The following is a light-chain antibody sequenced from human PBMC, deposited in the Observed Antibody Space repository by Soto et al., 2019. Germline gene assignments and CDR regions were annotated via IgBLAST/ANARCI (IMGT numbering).Light chain of an antibody. CDR3: ETGDSNTRV. J-gene: IGLJ3*02. V-gene: IGLV4-60*02. CDR1: SGHSSYI. CDR2: LGGSGSF. Sequence: QPVLTQSSSASASLGSSVKLTCTLSSGHSSYIIAWHQQQPGKAPRYLMKLGGSGSFNKGSGVPDRFSGSSSGADRYLTISNLQFEEEADYYCETGDSNTRVFGGGTKLTVL.